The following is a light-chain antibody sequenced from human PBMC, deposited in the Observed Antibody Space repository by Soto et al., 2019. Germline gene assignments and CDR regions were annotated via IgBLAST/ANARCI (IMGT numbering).Light chain of an antibody. CDR2: DAS. CDR1: QSVSNN. Sequence: EIVMTQSPATLSVSPGDRATLSCRASQSVSNNVAWYQQKPGQAPRLLIYDASTRATGVTPRFSGSGSGTEFTLTISSLQSGDFAVYYCQQRSNWPRGTFGQGTRLEIK. CDR3: QQRSNWPRGT. J-gene: IGKJ5*01. V-gene: IGKV3-15*01.